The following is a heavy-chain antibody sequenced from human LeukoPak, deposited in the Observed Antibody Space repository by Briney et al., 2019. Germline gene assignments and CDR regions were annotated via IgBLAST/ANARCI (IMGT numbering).Heavy chain of an antibody. CDR2: MNPNSGNT. CDR1: GYTFTSYG. CDR3: ARAGLVITAPYYYYGMDV. J-gene: IGHJ6*02. Sequence: ASVKVSCKASGYTFTSYGISWVRQAPGQGLEWMGWMNPNSGNTGYAQKFQGRVTMTRNTSISTAYMELSSLRSEDTAVYYCARAGLVITAPYYYYGMDVWGQGTTVTVSS. V-gene: IGHV1-8*02. D-gene: IGHD3-22*01.